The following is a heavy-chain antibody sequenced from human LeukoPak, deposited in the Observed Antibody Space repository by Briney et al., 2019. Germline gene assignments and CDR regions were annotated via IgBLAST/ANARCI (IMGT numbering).Heavy chain of an antibody. CDR2: IYSGGST. Sequence: PGGSLRLSCAASGFTVSSNYMSWVRQAPGKGLEWVSVIYSGGSTYYADSVKGRFTISRDNSKNTLYLQMNSLRAEDTAVYYCARVGRVATTSRQYYFDHWGQGTLVTVSS. D-gene: IGHD1/OR15-1a*01. CDR3: ARVGRVATTSRQYYFDH. J-gene: IGHJ4*02. CDR1: GFTVSSNY. V-gene: IGHV3-53*01.